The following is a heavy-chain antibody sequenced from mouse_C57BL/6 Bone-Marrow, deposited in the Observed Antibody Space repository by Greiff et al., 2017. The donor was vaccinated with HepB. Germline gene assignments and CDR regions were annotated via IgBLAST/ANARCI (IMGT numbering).Heavy chain of an antibody. Sequence: EVQLQQSGGGLVKPGGSLKLSCAASGFTFSSYAMSWVRQTPEKRLEWVATISDGGSYTYYPDNVKGRFTISRDNAKNNLYLQMSHLKSEDTAMYYCARAEYDLFDYWGQGTTLTVSS. CDR1: GFTFSSYA. CDR3: ARAEYDLFDY. J-gene: IGHJ2*01. CDR2: ISDGGSYT. V-gene: IGHV5-4*01. D-gene: IGHD2-3*01.